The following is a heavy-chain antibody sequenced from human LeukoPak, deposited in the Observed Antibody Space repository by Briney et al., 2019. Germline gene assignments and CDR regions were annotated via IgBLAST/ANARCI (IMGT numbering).Heavy chain of an antibody. CDR2: ISGSGGST. J-gene: IGHJ5*02. Sequence: PGGSLRLSCAASGFTFSSYAMSWVRQAPGKGLEWVSAISGSGGSTYYADSVKGRFTISRDNSKNTLYLQMNSLRAEDTAVYYCAKDGTGNGSYYWFDPWGQGTLVTVSS. CDR3: AKDGTGNGSYYWFDP. V-gene: IGHV3-23*01. D-gene: IGHD1-26*01. CDR1: GFTFSSYA.